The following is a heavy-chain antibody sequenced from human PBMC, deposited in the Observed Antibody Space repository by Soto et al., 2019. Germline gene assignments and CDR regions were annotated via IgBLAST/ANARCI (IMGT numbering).Heavy chain of an antibody. Sequence: ESGPTLVNPTQTLTLTCTFSGFSLTTSGMGVGWIRQPPGKALEWLALIYWDDDKRYSPSLKSSLTITKDTSKNQVVLTMTNMDPVDTATYYCAHLNVVGTFGSFDYWGQGTLVTVS. CDR3: AHLNVVGTFGSFDY. D-gene: IGHD3-16*01. CDR2: IYWDDDK. J-gene: IGHJ4*02. V-gene: IGHV2-5*02. CDR1: GFSLTTSGMG.